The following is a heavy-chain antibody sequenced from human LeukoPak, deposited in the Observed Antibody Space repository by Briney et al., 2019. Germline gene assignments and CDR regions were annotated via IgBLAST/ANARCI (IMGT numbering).Heavy chain of an antibody. Sequence: ASVKVSCTASGYTFTSNAMHWVRHAPGQRLGRMGWINAGNGNTKYSQKFQGRVTITRDTSASTAYMDLSSLRSEDTAVYYCARRVQYCSGGSCYALDYWGQGTLVTVSS. CDR3: ARRVQYCSGGSCYALDY. V-gene: IGHV1-3*01. J-gene: IGHJ4*02. CDR2: INAGNGNT. CDR1: GYTFTSNA. D-gene: IGHD2-15*01.